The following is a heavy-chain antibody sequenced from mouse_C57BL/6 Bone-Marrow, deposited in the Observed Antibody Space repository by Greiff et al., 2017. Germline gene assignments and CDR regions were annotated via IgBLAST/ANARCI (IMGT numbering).Heavy chain of an antibody. V-gene: IGHV1-5*01. CDR1: GYTFTSYW. CDR2: IYPGNSDT. J-gene: IGHJ2*01. D-gene: IGHD1-1*01. Sequence: DVQLQESGTVLARPGASVKMSCKTSGYTFTSYWMHWVKQRPGQGLEWRGAIYPGNSDTSYNQKFKGKAKLTAVTSASTAYMELSSLTNEDSAVYYCTRYYGSSKGYWGQGTTLTVSS. CDR3: TRYYGSSKGY.